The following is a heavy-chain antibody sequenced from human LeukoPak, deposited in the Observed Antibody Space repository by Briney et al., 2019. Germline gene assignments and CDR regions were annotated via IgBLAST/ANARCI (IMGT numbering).Heavy chain of an antibody. CDR3: AREISSSWTNFDY. V-gene: IGHV3-48*04. J-gene: IGHJ4*02. D-gene: IGHD6-13*01. CDR2: ISSSSSTI. CDR1: GFTFSSYS. Sequence: GGSLRLSCAASGFTFSSYSMNWVRQAPGKGLEWVSYISSSSSTIYYADPVKGRFTISRDNAKNSLYLQMNSLRAEDTAVYYCAREISSSWTNFDYWGQGTLVTVSS.